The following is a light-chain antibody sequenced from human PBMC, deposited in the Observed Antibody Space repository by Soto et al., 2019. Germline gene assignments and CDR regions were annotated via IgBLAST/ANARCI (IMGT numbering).Light chain of an antibody. CDR1: QSVGSN. V-gene: IGKV3-15*01. J-gene: IGKJ1*01. CDR3: QQSNNWPKT. CDR2: DAS. Sequence: EIVMTQSPDTLSVSPGETATLSCRASQSVGSNLAWYQQKPGQAPRLLISDASTRAAGLPARFSGSGSGTEFTLTISSLQSEDFAVCYGQQSNNWPKTFGQGTKVEIK.